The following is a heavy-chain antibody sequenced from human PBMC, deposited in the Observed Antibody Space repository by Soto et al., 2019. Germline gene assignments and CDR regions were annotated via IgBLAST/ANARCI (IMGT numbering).Heavy chain of an antibody. CDR3: VRMGFSGGGYLSYYYYGMDI. Sequence: EVQLVQSGAEVKEPGESLKISCKGSGYSFTKYWIGWVHQMPGKGLEWMAIIYPDESDTRYSPSFQGQVTISADKSISTAYLQWSSLKASDTAMYYCVRMGFSGGGYLSYYYYGMDIWGQGTTVTVSS. D-gene: IGHD5-12*01. V-gene: IGHV5-51*03. CDR1: GYSFTKYW. CDR2: IYPDESDT. J-gene: IGHJ6*02.